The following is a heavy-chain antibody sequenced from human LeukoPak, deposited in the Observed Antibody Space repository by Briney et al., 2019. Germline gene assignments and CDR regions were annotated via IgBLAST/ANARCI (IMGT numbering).Heavy chain of an antibody. CDR3: ARMGRGDQDWYFDL. D-gene: IGHD4-17*01. Sequence: WASVKVSCKASGYTFTNYFVYWVRQAPGQGLEWMGLINPTSVGREYAQKFQGRITMTRDTSTSTVYMELNSLRSDDTAVYYCARMGRGDQDWYFDLWGRGTLITVSS. CDR2: INPTSVGR. J-gene: IGHJ2*01. V-gene: IGHV1-46*01. CDR1: GYTFTNYF.